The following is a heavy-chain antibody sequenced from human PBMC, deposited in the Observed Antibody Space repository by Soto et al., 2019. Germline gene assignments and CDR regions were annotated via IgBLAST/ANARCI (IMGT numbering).Heavy chain of an antibody. CDR2: ISYDGSNK. D-gene: IGHD2-2*02. Sequence: GRSLRLSCAASGFTLSSYAMHWVRQAPGKGLEWVAVISYDGSNKYYADSVKGRFPISRDNSKNTLYLQMNSLRADDTAVYYCARDPGHTVSETSVQDDDYWGKRTLVIV. V-gene: IGHV3-30-3*01. CDR3: ARDPGHTVSETSVQDDDY. J-gene: IGHJ4*02. CDR1: GFTLSSYA.